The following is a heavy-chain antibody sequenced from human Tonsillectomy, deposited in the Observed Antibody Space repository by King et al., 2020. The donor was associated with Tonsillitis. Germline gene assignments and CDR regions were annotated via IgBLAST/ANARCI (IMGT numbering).Heavy chain of an antibody. V-gene: IGHV4-4*07. J-gene: IGHJ3*02. D-gene: IGHD2/OR15-2a*01. CDR3: AYVALNTYRKDFFDI. CDR1: GDSISSYY. Sequence: VQLQESGPGLVKSSETLSLTCSVSGDSISSYYWSWVRQPAGKGLEWIGLIYSNGITIYNPSLKSRVTMSVDTSKNQFSLRLSSVTAADTAVYFCAYVALNTYRKDFFDIWGQGTMVTVSS. CDR2: IYSNGIT.